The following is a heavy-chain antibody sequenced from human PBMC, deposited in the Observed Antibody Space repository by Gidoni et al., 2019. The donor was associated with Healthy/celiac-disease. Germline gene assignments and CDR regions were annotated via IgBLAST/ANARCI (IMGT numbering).Heavy chain of an antibody. CDR2: ISSSSSYI. Sequence: EVQLVESGGGLVKPGGSLRLSCAASGFTFSSYNMNWVRQAPGKGLEWVSSISSSSSYIYYADSVKGRFTISRDNAKNSLYLQMNSLRAEDTAVYYCARDLYSFTIFGVVYPWGQGTLVTVSS. J-gene: IGHJ5*02. CDR3: ARDLYSFTIFGVVYP. V-gene: IGHV3-21*01. D-gene: IGHD3-3*01. CDR1: GFTFSSYN.